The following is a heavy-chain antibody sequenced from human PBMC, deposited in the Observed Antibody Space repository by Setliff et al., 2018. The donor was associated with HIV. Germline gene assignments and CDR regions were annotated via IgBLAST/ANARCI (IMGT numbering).Heavy chain of an antibody. J-gene: IGHJ6*03. CDR2: IYYSGST. V-gene: IGHV4-59*01. CDR1: VAPSVVTT. Sequence: SETCPSPALSLVAPSVVTTGAGSGSPPGRGLEWIGYIYYSGSTNYNPSLKSRVTISVDTSKNQFSLKLSSVTAADTAVYYCARPRSGTYRGHYYYYVDVWGKGTTVTVSS. CDR3: ARPRSGTYRGHYYYYVDV. D-gene: IGHD3-10*01.